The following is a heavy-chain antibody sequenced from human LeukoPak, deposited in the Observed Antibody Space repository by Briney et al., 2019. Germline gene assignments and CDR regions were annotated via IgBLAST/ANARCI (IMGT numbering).Heavy chain of an antibody. V-gene: IGHV3-7*03. CDR3: TIAYGMDV. J-gene: IGHJ6*02. CDR1: GFTFSNYW. CDR2: IKEDGSKK. Sequence: HPGGSLRLSCAASGFTFSNYWRSWVRQAPGKGLEWVANIKEDGSKKYYVDSVKGRFTISRDNAKNSLYRQMNSLRAEDTAIYYCTIAYGMDVWGQGTTVTVSS.